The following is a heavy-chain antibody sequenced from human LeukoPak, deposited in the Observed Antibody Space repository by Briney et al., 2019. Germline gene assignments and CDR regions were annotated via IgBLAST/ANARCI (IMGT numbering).Heavy chain of an antibody. CDR1: GGSISSYY. J-gene: IGHJ3*02. CDR3: ARVGLLGPAADAFDI. Sequence: KSSETLSLTCTVSGGSISSYYWSWIRQPPGKGLEWIGYIYYSGSTNYNPSLKSRVTISVDMSKNQFSLKLSSVTAADTAVYYCARVGLLGPAADAFDIWGQGTMVTVSS. CDR2: IYYSGST. D-gene: IGHD2-15*01. V-gene: IGHV4-59*01.